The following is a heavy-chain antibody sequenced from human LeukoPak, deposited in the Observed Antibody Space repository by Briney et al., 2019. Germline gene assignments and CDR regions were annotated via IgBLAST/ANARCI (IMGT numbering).Heavy chain of an antibody. CDR1: GFSFSTYT. CDR3: ARDLSRAYSSSWYGWFDP. D-gene: IGHD6-13*01. J-gene: IGHJ5*02. CDR2: ISKSSDYI. V-gene: IGHV3-21*01. Sequence: PGGSLRLSCAASGFSFSTYTMNWVRQAPGEGLEWVSSISKSSDYIYYADSVKGRFTISRDNAKNSLYLQMNSLRAEDTAVYYCARDLSRAYSSSWYGWFDPWGQGTLVTVSS.